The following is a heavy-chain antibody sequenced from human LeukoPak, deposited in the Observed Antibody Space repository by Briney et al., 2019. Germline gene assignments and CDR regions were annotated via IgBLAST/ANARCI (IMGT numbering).Heavy chain of an antibody. CDR2: ISAYNGNT. CDR3: ARGGYDILTGYYPHFDY. V-gene: IGHV1-18*01. D-gene: IGHD3-9*01. CDR1: GYTFTSYG. J-gene: IGHJ4*02. Sequence: ASVKVSCKASGYTFTSYGISWVRQAPGQGLEWMGWISAYNGNTNYAQKLQGRVTMTTDTSTSTAYMELRSLRSDDTAVYYCARGGYDILTGYYPHFDYWGQGTLVTVSS.